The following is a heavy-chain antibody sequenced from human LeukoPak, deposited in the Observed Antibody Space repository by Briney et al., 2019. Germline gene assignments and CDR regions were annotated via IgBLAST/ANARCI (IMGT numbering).Heavy chain of an antibody. J-gene: IGHJ4*02. Sequence: GGSLRLSCAASGFTLSSYWMSWVRQAPGKGLEWVANIKQDGSEKYYAESVKGRFTISRDNAENSLYLQMNDLRVEDTAVYYCAIDNGGGDYWGQGTLVTVSS. CDR2: IKQDGSEK. D-gene: IGHD3-10*01. V-gene: IGHV3-7*01. CDR1: GFTLSSYW. CDR3: AIDNGGGDY.